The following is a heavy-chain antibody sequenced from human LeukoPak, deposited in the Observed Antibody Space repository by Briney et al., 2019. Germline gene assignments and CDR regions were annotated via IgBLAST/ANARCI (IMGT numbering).Heavy chain of an antibody. CDR3: VVHSATSCY. CDR1: GFTFSSYE. Sequence: QPGGSLRLSCATSGFTFSSYEMNWVRQAPGKGLEWISYITTSGTSTFYADSVKGRLTISRDNGKTALSLQMNSLRAEDTAVYYCVVHSATSCYWGQGTLVTVSS. D-gene: IGHD1-26*01. V-gene: IGHV3-48*03. J-gene: IGHJ4*02. CDR2: ITTSGTST.